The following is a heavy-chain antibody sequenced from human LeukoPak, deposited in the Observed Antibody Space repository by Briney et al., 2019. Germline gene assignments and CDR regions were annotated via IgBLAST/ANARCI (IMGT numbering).Heavy chain of an antibody. CDR2: ISYDGSNK. D-gene: IGHD6-13*01. Sequence: GGSLRLSCAASGFTFSSYGMHWVRQAPGKGLEWVAVISYDGSNKYYADSVKGRFTISRDNAKNTLYLQMNSLRAEDTAVYYCARGSYSSSWYGSEYFQHWGQGTLVTVSS. CDR1: GFTFSSYG. J-gene: IGHJ1*01. V-gene: IGHV3-30*03. CDR3: ARGSYSSSWYGSEYFQH.